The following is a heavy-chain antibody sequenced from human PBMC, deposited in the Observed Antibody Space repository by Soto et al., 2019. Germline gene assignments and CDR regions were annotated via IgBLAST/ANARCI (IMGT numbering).Heavy chain of an antibody. J-gene: IGHJ4*02. V-gene: IGHV5-51*01. D-gene: IGHD2-21*02. CDR2: IYPADSTV. Sequence: HGESLKISCQVSGYSFISYWIVWVRQMPGKGLELMGVIYPADSTVRYSPSFQGQVTISVDKSISTAYLQWSSLKPSDTAMYYCARNPRDSPGPDYWGQGTLVTVSS. CDR1: GYSFISYW. CDR3: ARNPRDSPGPDY.